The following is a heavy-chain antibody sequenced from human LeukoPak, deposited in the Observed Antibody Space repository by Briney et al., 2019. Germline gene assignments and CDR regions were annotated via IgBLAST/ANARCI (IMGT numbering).Heavy chain of an antibody. D-gene: IGHD3-22*01. CDR1: GGSFSGYY. CDR3: ARASRYYYDSSGSHGDY. Sequence: SETLSLTCAVYGGSFSGYYWSWIRQPPGKGLEWLGEINHSGSTNYNPSPKSRVTISVDTSKNQFSLKLSSVTAADTAVYYCARASRYYYDSSGSHGDYWGQGTLVTVSS. V-gene: IGHV4-34*01. J-gene: IGHJ4*02. CDR2: INHSGST.